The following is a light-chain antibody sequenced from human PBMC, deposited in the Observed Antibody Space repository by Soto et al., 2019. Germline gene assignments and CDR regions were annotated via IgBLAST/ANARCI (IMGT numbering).Light chain of an antibody. CDR2: HAY. CDR3: QQYNSYPWT. V-gene: IGKV1-5*01. Sequence: DIQMTQSPSTLSASVGDRVTLTCRASQSISSWLAWYQQKPGKAPKLLIYHAYSLESGVPSRFSGSESGTEFTLTINSLQSDDFATYYCQQYNSYPWTFGQGTKVEIK. J-gene: IGKJ1*01. CDR1: QSISSW.